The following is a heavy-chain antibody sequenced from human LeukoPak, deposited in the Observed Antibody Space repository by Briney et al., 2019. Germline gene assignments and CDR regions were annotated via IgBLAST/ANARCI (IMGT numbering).Heavy chain of an antibody. V-gene: IGHV6-1*01. CDR2: TFYTSKWNN. CDR1: GDSVSSNSAS. D-gene: IGHD3-22*01. Sequence: SQTLSLTCAISGDSVSSNSASWNWFRQSPSRGLEWLGRTFYTSKWNNDYAVSVKSRITINPDTSKNHFSLQLNSVTPEDTAVYYCARRRYYDYTGCFDYWGQGTLVTVSS. J-gene: IGHJ4*02. CDR3: ARRRYYDYTGCFDY.